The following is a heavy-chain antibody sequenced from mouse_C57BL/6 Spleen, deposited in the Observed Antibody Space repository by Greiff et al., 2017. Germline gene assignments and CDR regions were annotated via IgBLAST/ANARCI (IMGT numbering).Heavy chain of an antibody. CDR1: GYSITSGYY. CDR3: ARDPDYYGSGFAY. J-gene: IGHJ3*01. CDR2: ISYDGSN. D-gene: IGHD1-1*01. V-gene: IGHV3-6*01. Sequence: EVQLVESGPGLVKPSQSLSLTCSVTGYSITSGYYWNWIRQFPGNKLEWMGYISYDGSNNYNPSLKNRISITRDTSKNQFFLKLNSVTTEDTATYYCARDPDYYGSGFAYWGQGTLVTVSA.